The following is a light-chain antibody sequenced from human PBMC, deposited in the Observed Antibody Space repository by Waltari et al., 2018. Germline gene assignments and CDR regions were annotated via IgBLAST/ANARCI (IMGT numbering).Light chain of an antibody. CDR2: AVS. J-gene: IGKJ2*01. CDR1: QDIPNS. Sequence: DIQLTQSPSFLSASVGDRVTITCRASQDIPNSLVWYQQKPGNGPKLLIFAVSTLQSGVPLRFSGSGSGTEFTLTINSLQPEDFATYFCQQVKSYPYTFGQGTTLEIK. CDR3: QQVKSYPYT. V-gene: IGKV1-9*01.